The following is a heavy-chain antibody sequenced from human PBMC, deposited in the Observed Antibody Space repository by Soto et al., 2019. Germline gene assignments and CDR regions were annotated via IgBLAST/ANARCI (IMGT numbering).Heavy chain of an antibody. CDR3: ARDQRVAGAGITWFDP. CDR1: GASMNSYH. CDR2: IHSSGST. D-gene: IGHD6-13*01. J-gene: IGHJ5*02. V-gene: IGHV4-4*07. Sequence: PSETLSLTCTVSGASMNSYHWSWIRQPAGKGLEWIGHIHSSGSTNYNPSLKSRVTMSVDTSKNQFSLRLMSLTAADTAVYYCARDQRVAGAGITWFDPWGQGSLVTVSS.